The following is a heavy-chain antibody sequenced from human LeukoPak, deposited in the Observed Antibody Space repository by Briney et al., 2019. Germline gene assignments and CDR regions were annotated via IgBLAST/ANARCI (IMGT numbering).Heavy chain of an antibody. CDR3: ARDGTAVGINYDY. Sequence: GGTLRLSCAASGLTFSSYGMSWVRQAPGRGLEWVSAISTTGGTTYYADSVRGRFTISRDNSRNTLYLQMNSLRAEDTAIYYCARDGTAVGINYDYWGQGTLVTVSS. V-gene: IGHV3-23*01. CDR2: ISTTGGTT. D-gene: IGHD6-13*01. CDR1: GLTFSSYG. J-gene: IGHJ4*02.